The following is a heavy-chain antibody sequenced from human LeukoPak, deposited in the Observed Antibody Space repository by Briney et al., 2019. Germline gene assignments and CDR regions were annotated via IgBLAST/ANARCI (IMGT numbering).Heavy chain of an antibody. CDR1: GYTFTSYG. D-gene: IGHD6-19*01. CDR3: ASDSGIAGYSSGWFDY. Sequence: ASVKVSCKASGYTFTSYGISWVRQAPGQGLEWMGWISAYNGNTNYAQKLQGRVTMTTDTSTSTAYMELRSLRSDDMAVYYCASDSGIAGYSSGWFDYWGQGTLVTVSS. V-gene: IGHV1-18*03. CDR2: ISAYNGNT. J-gene: IGHJ4*02.